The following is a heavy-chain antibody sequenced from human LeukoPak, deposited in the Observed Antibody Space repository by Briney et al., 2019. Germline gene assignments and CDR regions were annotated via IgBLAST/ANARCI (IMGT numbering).Heavy chain of an antibody. CDR1: GFTFSSYW. Sequence: GGSLRLSCAASGFTFSSYWMHWVRQAPGKGLVWVSRINSDGSSTSYAGSVKGRFTISRDNAKNTLYLQMNSLRAEDTAVYYCARRWTQLWPTDYWGQGTLVTVSS. CDR3: ARRWTQLWPTDY. J-gene: IGHJ4*02. D-gene: IGHD5-18*01. V-gene: IGHV3-74*01. CDR2: INSDGSST.